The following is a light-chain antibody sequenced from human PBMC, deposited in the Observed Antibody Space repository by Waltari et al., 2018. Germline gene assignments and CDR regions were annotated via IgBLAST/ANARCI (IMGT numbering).Light chain of an antibody. V-gene: IGLV2-14*01. CDR1: SSDVGGYNY. CDR3: SSYTSSSTPRV. CDR2: DVS. Sequence: QSALTQPASVSGSPGQSITISCTGTSSDVGGYNYVSWYHQHPSKAPKLMIYDVSNRPSGVSNRYAGSKSGNAASLTISGLQAEDEADYYCSSYTSSSTPRVFGGGTKLTVL. J-gene: IGLJ2*01.